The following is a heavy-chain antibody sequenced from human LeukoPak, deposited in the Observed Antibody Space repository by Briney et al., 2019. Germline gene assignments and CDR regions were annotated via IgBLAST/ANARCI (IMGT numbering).Heavy chain of an antibody. CDR1: GFTFSRYS. Sequence: GGSLRLSCAASGFTFSRYSMNWVRQAPGKGLEWVSYISGSSSTIYYADSVKGRFTISRDNAKNSLCLQMNSLRDEDTAVYYCARGAGRGGYYFDYWGQGTLVSVSS. CDR3: ARGAGRGGYYFDY. D-gene: IGHD6-13*01. J-gene: IGHJ4*02. CDR2: ISGSSSTI. V-gene: IGHV3-48*02.